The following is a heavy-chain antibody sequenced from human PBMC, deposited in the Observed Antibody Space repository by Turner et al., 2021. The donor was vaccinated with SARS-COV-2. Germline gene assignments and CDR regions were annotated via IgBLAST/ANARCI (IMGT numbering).Heavy chain of an antibody. Sequence: EVQLVESGGGLVQPGGSLRLSCAASGFTLSSYEMNWVRQAPGKGLEWVSYISSSGSTIYYADSVKGRFTISRDNAKNSLYLQMNSLRAEDTAVYYCARDDCSSTSCYITNWFDPWGQGTLVTVSS. D-gene: IGHD2-2*01. CDR1: GFTLSSYE. V-gene: IGHV3-48*03. CDR2: ISSSGSTI. CDR3: ARDDCSSTSCYITNWFDP. J-gene: IGHJ5*02.